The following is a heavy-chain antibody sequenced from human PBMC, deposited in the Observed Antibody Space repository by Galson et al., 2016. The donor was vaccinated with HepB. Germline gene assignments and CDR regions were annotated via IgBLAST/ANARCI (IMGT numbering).Heavy chain of an antibody. Sequence: SVKVSCKASGGTFSSYAFSWVRQAPGQGPEWMGRIVPILGMSNYAQKFQGRVTITADKSTSTVYMELSSLRSEDTAVYYCARDAVAVAGTLHFYFYGMDVWGQGTTVTVSS. D-gene: IGHD6-19*01. J-gene: IGHJ6*02. CDR3: ARDAVAVAGTLHFYFYGMDV. CDR2: IVPILGMS. CDR1: GGTFSSYA. V-gene: IGHV1-69*04.